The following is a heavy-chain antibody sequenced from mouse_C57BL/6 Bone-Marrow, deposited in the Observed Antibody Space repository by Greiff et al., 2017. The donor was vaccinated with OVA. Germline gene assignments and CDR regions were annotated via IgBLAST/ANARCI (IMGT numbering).Heavy chain of an antibody. CDR2: IYPRSGNT. J-gene: IGHJ4*01. CDR3: AREGPITTVVAPYAMDY. CDR1: GYTFTSYG. D-gene: IGHD1-1*01. Sequence: QVQLQQSGAELARPGASVKLSCKASGYTFTSYGISWVKQRTGQGLEWIGEIYPRSGNTYYNEKFKGKATLTADKSSSTAYMELRSLTSEDSAVYFCAREGPITTVVAPYAMDYWGQGTSVTVSS. V-gene: IGHV1-81*01.